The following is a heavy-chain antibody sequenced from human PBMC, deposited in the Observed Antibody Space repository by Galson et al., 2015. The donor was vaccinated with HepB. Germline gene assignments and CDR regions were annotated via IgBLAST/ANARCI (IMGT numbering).Heavy chain of an antibody. Sequence: SVKVSCKASGYTSSSYAVHWVRQAPGQRLEWMGWVNGGNGNTKYSEKFQGSVTMTRDTSASTAYMELSSLRSEDTAVYYCALRYYDVLTGYTDYFEHWGQGTLVTVSS. D-gene: IGHD3-9*01. CDR3: ALRYYDVLTGYTDYFEH. J-gene: IGHJ1*01. V-gene: IGHV1-3*01. CDR1: GYTSSSYA. CDR2: VNGGNGNT.